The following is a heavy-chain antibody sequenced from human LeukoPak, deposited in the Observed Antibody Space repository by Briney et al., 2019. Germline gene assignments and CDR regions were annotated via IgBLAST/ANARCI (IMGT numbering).Heavy chain of an antibody. CDR2: INPNSGDT. Sequence: ASVKVSCKASGYTFTGYYMHWVRQAPGQGLEWMGRINPNSGDTNYAQKFQGRVTMTRDTSISTAYMELSRLRSDDTAVYYCARDPHSGWYVVYWGQGTLVTVSS. V-gene: IGHV1-2*06. D-gene: IGHD6-19*01. J-gene: IGHJ4*02. CDR3: ARDPHSGWYVVY. CDR1: GYTFTGYY.